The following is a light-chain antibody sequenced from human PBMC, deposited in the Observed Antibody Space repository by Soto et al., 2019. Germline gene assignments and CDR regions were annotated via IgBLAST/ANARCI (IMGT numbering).Light chain of an antibody. CDR3: QQYDNLSVT. J-gene: IGKJ4*01. CDR2: DAF. Sequence: DIQMTQSPSSLSASVGDRVTITCQASHDIINYLNWFQQKPGAAPKLLIFDAFKLETGVPSRFSGSGSGTDFTLTISSLQPEDIATYYCQQYDNLSVTFGGGTKVEIK. CDR1: HDIINY. V-gene: IGKV1-33*01.